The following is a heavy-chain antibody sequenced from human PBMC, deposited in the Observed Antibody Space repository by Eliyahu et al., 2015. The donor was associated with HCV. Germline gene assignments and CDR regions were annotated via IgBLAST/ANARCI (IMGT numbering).Heavy chain of an antibody. D-gene: IGHD6-19*01. CDR2: ISSSGSTI. V-gene: IGHV3-48*03. CDR1: GFTFSSYE. Sequence: EVQLVESGGGLVQPGGSLRLSCAASGFTFSSYEMNWVRQAPGKGLEWVSYISSSGSTIYYADSVKXRFTISRDNAKNSLYLQMNSLRAEDTAVYYCAREWIDSSGFIDIWGQGTMVTVSS. J-gene: IGHJ3*02. CDR3: AREWIDSSGFIDI.